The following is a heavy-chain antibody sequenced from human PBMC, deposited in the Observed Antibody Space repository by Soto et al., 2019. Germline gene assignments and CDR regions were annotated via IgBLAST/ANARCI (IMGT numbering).Heavy chain of an antibody. CDR2: ISGSGGST. J-gene: IGHJ5*02. CDR3: AKAQRVLRFLEWFPNWFDP. D-gene: IGHD3-3*01. Sequence: AISGSGGSTYYADSVKGRFTISRDNSKNTLYLQMNSLRAEDTAVYYCAKAQRVLRFLEWFPNWFDPWGQGTLVTVSS. V-gene: IGHV3-23*01.